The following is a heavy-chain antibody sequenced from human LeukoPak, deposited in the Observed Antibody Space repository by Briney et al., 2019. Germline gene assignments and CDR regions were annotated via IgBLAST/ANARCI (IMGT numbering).Heavy chain of an antibody. J-gene: IGHJ4*02. Sequence: GASVKVSCKASGGTFSSYAISWVRQAPGQGLEWMGGIIPIFGTANYTQKFQGRVTITADESTSTAYMELSSLRSEDTAVHYCARAPLYCSSTSWHMTGGDYWGQGTLVTVSS. V-gene: IGHV1-69*13. CDR1: GGTFSSYA. CDR3: ARAPLYCSSTSWHMTGGDY. D-gene: IGHD2-2*01. CDR2: IIPIFGTA.